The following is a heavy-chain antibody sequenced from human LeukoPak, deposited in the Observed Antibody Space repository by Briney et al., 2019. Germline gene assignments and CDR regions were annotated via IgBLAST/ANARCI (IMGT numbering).Heavy chain of an antibody. CDR3: GKTTVGYSSGQKPAWPVDY. CDR2: IFGSGGSP. Sequence: QTGGSLRLSCEASGFTFGSHAMYWVRQAPGKGLEWVAGIFGSGGSPHYADSVKGRFTISRDNSKNTVYLQINSLRAEDTAVYFCGKTTVGYSSGQKPAWPVDYWGQGTQVTVSS. V-gene: IGHV3-23*01. CDR1: GFTFGSHA. J-gene: IGHJ4*02. D-gene: IGHD5-18*01.